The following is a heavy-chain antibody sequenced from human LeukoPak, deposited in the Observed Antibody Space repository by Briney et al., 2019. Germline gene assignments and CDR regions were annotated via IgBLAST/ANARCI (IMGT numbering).Heavy chain of an antibody. D-gene: IGHD6-19*01. Sequence: GVSVKVSCKASGYTFTGYYMHWVRQAPGQGLEWMGWINPNSGGTNYAQKFQGWVTMTRDTSISTAYMELSRLRSDDTAVYYCARGCSLAVAGMYNWFDPWGQGTLVTVSS. CDR3: ARGCSLAVAGMYNWFDP. CDR1: GYTFTGYY. CDR2: INPNSGGT. V-gene: IGHV1-2*04. J-gene: IGHJ5*02.